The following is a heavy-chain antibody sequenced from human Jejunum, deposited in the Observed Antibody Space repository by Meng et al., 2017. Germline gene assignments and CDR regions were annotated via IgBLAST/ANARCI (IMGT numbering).Heavy chain of an antibody. CDR1: GFSFSGYW. CDR2: IKEDGSDK. V-gene: IGHV3-7*01. Sequence: GESLKISCAASGFSFSGYWMAWVRQAPGKGLEWVASIKEDGSDKYYVDSVKGRFTISKDNAKNSLFLQMNSLRAEDTAIYYCATFSRIWGQGTRVTVSS. CDR3: ATFSRI. D-gene: IGHD2/OR15-2a*01. J-gene: IGHJ3*02.